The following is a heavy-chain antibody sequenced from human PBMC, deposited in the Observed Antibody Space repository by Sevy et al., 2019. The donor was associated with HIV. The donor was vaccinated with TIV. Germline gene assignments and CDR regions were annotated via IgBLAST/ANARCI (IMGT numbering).Heavy chain of an antibody. CDR3: ASERGDLGAFDI. J-gene: IGHJ3*02. CDR1: GGSISSYY. V-gene: IGHV4-59*01. Sequence: SETLSLTCTVSGGSISSYYWSWIRQPPGKGLEWIGYIYYSGSTNYNPSLKSRVTISVDTSKNQFSLKLSSVTAADTAVYYSASERGDLGAFDIWGQGTMVTVSS. D-gene: IGHD2-21*02. CDR2: IYYSGST.